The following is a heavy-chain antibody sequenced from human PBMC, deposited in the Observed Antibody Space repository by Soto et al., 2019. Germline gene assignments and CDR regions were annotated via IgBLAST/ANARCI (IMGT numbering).Heavy chain of an antibody. CDR3: ARDRRFFGTCGSFDF. V-gene: IGHV3-30-3*01. D-gene: IGHD2-21*01. J-gene: IGHJ4*02. Sequence: PGGSLRLSCAASTLTFSNFAIHWVRQAPGKGLEWVAVISYDGNNKYYADSVTGRFTISRDKSKNTLYLHMSRLRDEDTAVYYCARDRRFFGTCGSFDFRRQGPLVTVSS. CDR2: ISYDGNNK. CDR1: TLTFSNFA.